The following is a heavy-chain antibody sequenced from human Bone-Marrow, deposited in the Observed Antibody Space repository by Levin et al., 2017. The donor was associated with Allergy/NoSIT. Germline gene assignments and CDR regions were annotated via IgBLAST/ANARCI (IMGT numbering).Heavy chain of an antibody. J-gene: IGHJ6*02. CDR3: ARDQHCSSASCYPKDFGSYYFGLDV. V-gene: IGHV3-74*01. Sequence: SCAGSGFSFNNYWMHWVRQVPGKGLVWVSSINPDGGTATYADSVKGRFTISRDNAKKTLYLQMNSLRGEDSAVYYCARDQHCSSASCYPKDFGSYYFGLDVWGQGTTVTVSS. CDR1: GFSFNNYW. CDR2: INPDGGTA. D-gene: IGHD2-2*01.